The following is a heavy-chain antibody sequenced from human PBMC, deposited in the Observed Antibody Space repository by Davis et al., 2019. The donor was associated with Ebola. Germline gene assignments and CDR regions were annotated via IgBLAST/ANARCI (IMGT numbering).Heavy chain of an antibody. CDR1: GGTFSSYA. CDR2: MNPNSGNT. J-gene: IGHJ4*02. V-gene: IGHV1-8*02. D-gene: IGHD5-12*01. CDR3: ARSGYDGEYFDY. Sequence: ASVKVSCKASGGTFSSYAISWVRQAPGQGLEWMGWMNPNSGNTGYAQKFQGRVTMTRNTSISTAYMELSSLRSEDTAVYYCARSGYDGEYFDYWGQGTLVTVSS.